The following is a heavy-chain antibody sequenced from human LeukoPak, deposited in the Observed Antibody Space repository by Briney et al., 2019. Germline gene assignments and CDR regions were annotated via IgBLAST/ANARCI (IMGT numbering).Heavy chain of an antibody. CDR1: GYPFTGYY. CDR2: IDPNSGDT. Sequence: ASAKVSCKASGYPFTGYYMHWVPQAPGQELEWMGWIDPNSGDTNYAQNLQGRVTMTRDTSINTAYMEANRLTFDDTAMYYCARDYDSELDYWGQGTLVTVSS. CDR3: ARDYDSELDY. V-gene: IGHV1-2*02. J-gene: IGHJ4*02. D-gene: IGHD3-3*01.